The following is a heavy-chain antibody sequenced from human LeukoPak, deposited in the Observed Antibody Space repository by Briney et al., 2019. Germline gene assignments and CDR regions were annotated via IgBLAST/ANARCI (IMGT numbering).Heavy chain of an antibody. CDR3: ARASLMIALLLDV. Sequence: GASVKVSCKASGYTFTGYYMHWVRQAPGQGLEWMGWINPNSGDTNYAQKFQGRVTMTRDTSISTAYMELSRLRSDDTAVYYCARASLMIALLLDVWGKGTTVTVSS. V-gene: IGHV1-2*02. CDR1: GYTFTGYY. D-gene: IGHD3-22*01. CDR2: INPNSGDT. J-gene: IGHJ6*04.